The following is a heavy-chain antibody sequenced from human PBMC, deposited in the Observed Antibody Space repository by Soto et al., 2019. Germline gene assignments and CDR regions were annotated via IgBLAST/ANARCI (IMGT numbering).Heavy chain of an antibody. CDR1: GGSISSGDYY. Sequence: SETLSLTCTVSGGSISSGDYYWSWIRQPPGKGLEWIGYIYYSGSTYYNPSLKSRVTISVDTSKNQFSLKLSSVTAADTAVYYCARETWGYQLLYYYYGMDGWGQGTTVTVSS. CDR3: ARETWGYQLLYYYYGMDG. V-gene: IGHV4-30-4*01. CDR2: IYYSGST. D-gene: IGHD2-2*01. J-gene: IGHJ6*02.